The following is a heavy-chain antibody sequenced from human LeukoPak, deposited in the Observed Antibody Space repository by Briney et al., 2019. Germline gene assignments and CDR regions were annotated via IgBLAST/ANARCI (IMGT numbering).Heavy chain of an antibody. V-gene: IGHV3-30*01. D-gene: IGHD3-10*01. CDR3: ARDSTYYYASGSSGPHYFDY. CDR2: ISYDGSNT. Sequence: GGSLRLSCAASGFTFSTYAMHWVRQAPGKGLEWVAVISYDGSNTYYADSVKGRFTTSRDNSKNTLYLQLNSLRAEDTAVYYCARDSTYYYASGSSGPHYFDYWGQGTLVTVSS. J-gene: IGHJ4*02. CDR1: GFTFSTYA.